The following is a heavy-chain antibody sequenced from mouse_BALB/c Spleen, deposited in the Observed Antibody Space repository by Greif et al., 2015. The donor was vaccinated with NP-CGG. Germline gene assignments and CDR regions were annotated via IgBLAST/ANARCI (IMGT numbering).Heavy chain of an antibody. Sequence: QVQLQQPGAELVRPGASVKLSCKASGYTFTSHWINWVKQRPGQGLEWIGNIYPSDSYTNYNQKFKDKATLTVDKSSSTAYMQLSSPTSEDSAVYYCTTLYYGNYVYYAMDYWGQGTSVTVSS. D-gene: IGHD2-1*01. J-gene: IGHJ4*01. CDR2: IYPSDSYT. CDR1: GYTFTSHW. V-gene: IGHV1-69*02. CDR3: TTLYYGNYVYYAMDY.